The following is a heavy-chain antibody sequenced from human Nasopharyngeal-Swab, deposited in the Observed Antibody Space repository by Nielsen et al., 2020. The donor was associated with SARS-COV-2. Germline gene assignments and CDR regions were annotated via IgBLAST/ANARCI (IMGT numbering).Heavy chain of an antibody. V-gene: IGHV3-30*04. CDR3: AKDRGCSGGSCYVHWYFEL. J-gene: IGHJ2*01. CDR1: GFTFSSYA. D-gene: IGHD2-15*01. Sequence: GESLKISCAASGFTFSSYAMHWVRQAPGKGLEWVAVISYDGSNKYYADSVKGQFTISRDNSKNTLYLQMNSLRAEDTAVYYCAKDRGCSGGSCYVHWYFELWGRGTLVTVSS. CDR2: ISYDGSNK.